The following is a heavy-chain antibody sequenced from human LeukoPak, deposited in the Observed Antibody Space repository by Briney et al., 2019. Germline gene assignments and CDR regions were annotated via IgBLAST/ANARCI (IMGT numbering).Heavy chain of an antibody. CDR1: GYTFTSYG. CDR3: ARDQGSGWSYYYGLDV. J-gene: IGHJ6*02. V-gene: IGHV1-18*01. CDR2: ISAYNGNT. D-gene: IGHD6-19*01. Sequence: ASVKVSCKASGYTFTSYGISWVRQAPGQGLEWMGWISAYNGNTNYAQKLQGRVTMTTDTSTSTTYMELRSLRSDDTAVYYCARDQGSGWSYYYGLDVWGQGTTVTVSS.